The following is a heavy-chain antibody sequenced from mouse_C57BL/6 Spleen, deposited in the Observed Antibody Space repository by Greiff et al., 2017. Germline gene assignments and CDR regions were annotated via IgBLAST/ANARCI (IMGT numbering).Heavy chain of an antibody. Sequence: QVQLQQSDAELVKPGASVKISCKVSGYTFTDHTLHWMKQRPEQGLEWIGYIYPRDGSTKYNEKFKGKATLTADKSSSTAYIQLSSLTSEDSAVYYGARSPLYGNYEGWYFDVWGTGTTVTVSS. CDR1: GYTFTDHT. CDR2: IYPRDGST. D-gene: IGHD2-1*01. CDR3: ARSPLYGNYEGWYFDV. V-gene: IGHV1-78*01. J-gene: IGHJ1*03.